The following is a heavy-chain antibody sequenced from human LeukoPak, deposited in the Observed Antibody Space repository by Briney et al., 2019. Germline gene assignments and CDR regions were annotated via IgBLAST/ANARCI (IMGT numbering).Heavy chain of an antibody. CDR2: ISSSSSYI. Sequence: GGSLRLSCAASGFTFSSYSMNWVRQAPGKGLEWVSSISSSSSYIYYADSVKGRFTISRDNAKNSLYLQMNSLRAEDTAVYYCARDQVYYDILTGWSAFDIWGQGTMVTVSS. D-gene: IGHD3-9*01. CDR3: ARDQVYYDILTGWSAFDI. V-gene: IGHV3-21*04. CDR1: GFTFSSYS. J-gene: IGHJ3*02.